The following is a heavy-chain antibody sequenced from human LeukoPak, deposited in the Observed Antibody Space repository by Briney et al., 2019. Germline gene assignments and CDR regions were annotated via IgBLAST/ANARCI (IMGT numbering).Heavy chain of an antibody. D-gene: IGHD3-3*01. CDR2: ISADNGNT. Sequence: GASVKVSCKASGYTFTNYGINWVRQAPGQGLEWMGWISADNGNTNYAQKVQGRVTMTTDTSTSTAYMELRSLRSDDTAVYYCARTPHRSLEWLYWAFFDYWGQGTLVTVSS. CDR1: GYTFTNYG. V-gene: IGHV1-18*01. CDR3: ARTPHRSLEWLYWAFFDY. J-gene: IGHJ4*02.